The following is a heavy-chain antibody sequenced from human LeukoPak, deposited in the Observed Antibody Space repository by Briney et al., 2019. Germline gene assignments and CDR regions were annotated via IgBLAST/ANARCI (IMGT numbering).Heavy chain of an antibody. CDR1: GGSISSGGYY. CDR3: ARDGSVSSSSWYNAFDI. J-gene: IGHJ3*02. CDR2: IYHSGST. V-gene: IGHV4-30-2*01. D-gene: IGHD6-13*01. Sequence: PSETLSLTCTVSGGSISSGGYYWSWIRQPPGKGLEWIGYIYHSGSTYYNPSLKSRVTISVDRSKNQFSLKLSSVTAADTAVYYCARDGSVSSSSWYNAFDIWGQGTMVTVSS.